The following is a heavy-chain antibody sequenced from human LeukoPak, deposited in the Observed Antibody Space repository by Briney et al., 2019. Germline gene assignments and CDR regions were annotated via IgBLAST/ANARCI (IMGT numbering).Heavy chain of an antibody. CDR3: AKDWGIAARRYYYYGMDV. D-gene: IGHD6-6*01. J-gene: IGHJ6*02. CDR2: ISGSGGST. Sequence: GGSLRLSCAASGFTFNIYEMNWVRQAPGKGLEWVSAISGSGGSTYYADSVKGRFTISRDNFKNTLYLQMNSLRAEDTAVYYCAKDWGIAARRYYYYGMDVWGQGTTVTVSS. CDR1: GFTFNIYE. V-gene: IGHV3-23*01.